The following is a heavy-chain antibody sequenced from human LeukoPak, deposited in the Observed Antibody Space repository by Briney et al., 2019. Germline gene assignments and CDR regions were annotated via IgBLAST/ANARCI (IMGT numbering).Heavy chain of an antibody. J-gene: IGHJ4*02. CDR2: LNHSGST. CDR3: ARGFPTLGYCSGGSCYSLDY. D-gene: IGHD2-15*01. CDR1: GGSFSGYY. Sequence: SETLSLTCAVYGGSFSGYYWSWIRQPPGKGLEWIGELNHSGSTNYNPSLKSRVTISVDTSKNQFSLELSSVTAADTAVYYCARGFPTLGYCSGGSCYSLDYWGQGTLVTVSS. V-gene: IGHV4-34*01.